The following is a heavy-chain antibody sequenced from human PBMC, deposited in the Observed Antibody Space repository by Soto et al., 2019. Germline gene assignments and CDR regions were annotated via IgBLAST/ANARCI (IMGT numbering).Heavy chain of an antibody. D-gene: IGHD6-13*01. CDR1: GYTFTGYY. CDR2: INPNSGGT. CDR3: ARYSSPPNWLDP. Sequence: ASVKVSCKASGYTFTGYYIHWVRQAPGQGLEWMGWINPNSGGTNYAQKFHGRVTMPRDTSISKAYLELRRLRSDDTAVYYCARYSSPPNWLDPWGQGNLV. J-gene: IGHJ5*02. V-gene: IGHV1-2*02.